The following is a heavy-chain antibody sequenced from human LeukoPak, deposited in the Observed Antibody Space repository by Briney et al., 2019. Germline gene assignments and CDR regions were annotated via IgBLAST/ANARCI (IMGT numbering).Heavy chain of an antibody. CDR2: IKQDGSDT. Sequence: GGSLRLSCAASGFTFSNYWMTWVRQAPGKGLEWVANIKQDGSDTYYVDSVKGRFTISRDNAKNSLYLQLNSLRAEDTALYYCAREPPSGSASLDFWGQGTLVTVSS. J-gene: IGHJ4*02. D-gene: IGHD1-26*01. CDR1: GFTFSNYW. V-gene: IGHV3-7*01. CDR3: AREPPSGSASLDF.